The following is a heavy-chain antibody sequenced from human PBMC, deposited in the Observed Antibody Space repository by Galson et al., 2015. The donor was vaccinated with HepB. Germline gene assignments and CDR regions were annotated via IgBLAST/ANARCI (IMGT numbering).Heavy chain of an antibody. Sequence: SLRLSCAASGFPFSSYTMHWVRQAPGKGLEWVADISYDSSNKYYADSVKGRFTISRDNSRDTLYLQMNSLRAEDTAVYYCARERGTRTFDNWGQGTLVTVSS. CDR2: ISYDSSNK. J-gene: IGHJ4*02. V-gene: IGHV3-30-3*01. D-gene: IGHD3-16*01. CDR3: ARERGTRTFDN. CDR1: GFPFSSYT.